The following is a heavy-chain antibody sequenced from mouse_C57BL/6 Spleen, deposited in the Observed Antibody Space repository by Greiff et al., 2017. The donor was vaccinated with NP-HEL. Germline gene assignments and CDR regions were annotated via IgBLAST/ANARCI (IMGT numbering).Heavy chain of an antibody. Sequence: VHLVESGAELAKPGASVKLSCKASGYTFTSYWMHWVKQRPGQGLEWIGYINPSSGYTKYNQKFKDKATLTADKSSSTAYMQLSSLTYEDSAVYYCARPRSNYVGYFDVWGTGTTVTVSS. CDR1: GYTFTSYW. V-gene: IGHV1-7*01. D-gene: IGHD2-5*01. CDR2: INPSSGYT. J-gene: IGHJ1*03. CDR3: ARPRSNYVGYFDV.